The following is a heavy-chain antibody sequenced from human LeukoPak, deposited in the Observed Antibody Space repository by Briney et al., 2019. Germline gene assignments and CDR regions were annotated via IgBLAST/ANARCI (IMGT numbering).Heavy chain of an antibody. V-gene: IGHV1-69*13. D-gene: IGHD3-22*01. CDR1: GGTFSSYA. CDR3: AREDPAYYYDSSPVGYAFDI. J-gene: IGHJ3*02. CDR2: IIPIFGTA. Sequence: GASVKVSCKASGGTFSSYAISWVRQAPGQGLEWMGGIIPIFGTANYAQKFQGRVTITADESTSTAHMELSSLRSEDTAVYYCAREDPAYYYDSSPVGYAFDIWGQGTMVTVSS.